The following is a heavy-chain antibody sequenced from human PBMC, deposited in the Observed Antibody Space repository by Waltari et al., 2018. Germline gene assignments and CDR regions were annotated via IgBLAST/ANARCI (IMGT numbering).Heavy chain of an antibody. CDR1: GYTFSDYY. Sequence: QVQVVQSGAEVKKPGASVKVSCKASGYTFSDYYVQWVRQAPGKGLEWMGWIDPRRGVTTYAQKFQGRVTMTRDTSISTAYTDLSRLSSDDTAVYYCARENSDSGAFDIWGQGTMVTVSS. D-gene: IGHD1-7*01. J-gene: IGHJ3*02. V-gene: IGHV1-2*02. CDR2: IDPRRGVT. CDR3: ARENSDSGAFDI.